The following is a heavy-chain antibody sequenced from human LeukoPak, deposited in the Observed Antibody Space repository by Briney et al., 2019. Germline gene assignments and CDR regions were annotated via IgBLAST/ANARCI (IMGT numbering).Heavy chain of an antibody. Sequence: SETLSLTCTVFGDSLSSHYWSWIRQSPGKGLEWIGYIYGSASTHYDASLRSRVTISEDPSKNRFSLKLASVTAADTAVYCCARNVGWYTYDSWGQGTLVTVSS. D-gene: IGHD6-19*01. CDR1: GDSLSSHY. V-gene: IGHV4-59*08. J-gene: IGHJ4*02. CDR3: ARNVGWYTYDS. CDR2: IYGSAST.